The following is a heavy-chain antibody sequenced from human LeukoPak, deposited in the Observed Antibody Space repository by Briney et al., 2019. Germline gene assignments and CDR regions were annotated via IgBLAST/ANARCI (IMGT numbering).Heavy chain of an antibody. CDR2: ISGSGGST. CDR1: GFTFSSYA. Sequence: GGSLRLSCAASGFTFSSYAMSWVRQAPGKGLEWVSAISGSGGSTYYADSVKGRFTISRDNSKNTLYLQMNSQRAEDTAVYYCAKEPNGYSYGYPYYFDYWGQGTLVTVSS. CDR3: AKEPNGYSYGYPYYFDY. J-gene: IGHJ4*02. D-gene: IGHD5-18*01. V-gene: IGHV3-23*01.